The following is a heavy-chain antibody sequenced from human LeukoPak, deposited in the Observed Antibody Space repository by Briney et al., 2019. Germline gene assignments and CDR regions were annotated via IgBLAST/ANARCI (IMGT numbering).Heavy chain of an antibody. CDR2: ITSTSSTV. D-gene: IGHD5-24*01. Sequence: PGGSLRLSCAASGFTFCSYSMSRVRQAPGKGLEWVSYITSTSSTVYYADSVKGRFTVSRDNAKNSLYLQMNSLRDEDTAMFYCARVGDGYSVNYFDFWGQGTLVTVSS. CDR3: ARVGDGYSVNYFDF. CDR1: GFTFCSYS. V-gene: IGHV3-48*02. J-gene: IGHJ4*02.